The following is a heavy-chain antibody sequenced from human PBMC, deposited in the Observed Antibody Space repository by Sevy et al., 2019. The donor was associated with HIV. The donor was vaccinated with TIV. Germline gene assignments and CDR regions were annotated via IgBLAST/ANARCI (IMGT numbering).Heavy chain of an antibody. J-gene: IGHJ4*02. CDR2: IFHSGNT. V-gene: IGHV4-30-2*01. CDR3: ASSSSAYPYHFDY. CDR1: GGSISTDLYS. Sequence: SETLSLTCAVSGGSISTDLYSWNWIRQPPGKGLEWIGYIFHSGNTYYNPSLKSRVTISIDRSKNQFSLNLSSVTAADTAVYYCASSSSAYPYHFDYWGQGTLVTVSS.